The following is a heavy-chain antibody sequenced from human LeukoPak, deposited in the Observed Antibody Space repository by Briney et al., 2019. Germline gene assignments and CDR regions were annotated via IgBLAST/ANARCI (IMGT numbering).Heavy chain of an antibody. CDR2: IYYSGST. V-gene: IGHV4-59*01. CDR1: GGSISSYY. J-gene: IGHJ4*02. CDR3: ARLTTEFDY. D-gene: IGHD4-11*01. Sequence: TSETLSLTCTVSGGSISSYYWSWIRQPPGKGLEWIGYIYYSGSTNYNPSLKSRVTISVDTSKNQFSLKLSSVTAADTAVYYCARLTTEFDYWGQGTLVTVSS.